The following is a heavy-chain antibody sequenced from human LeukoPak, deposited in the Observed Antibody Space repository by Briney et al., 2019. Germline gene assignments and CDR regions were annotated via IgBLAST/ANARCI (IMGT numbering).Heavy chain of an antibody. J-gene: IGHJ3*02. CDR3: ARARGGSGSTAFDI. V-gene: IGHV4-59*12. CDR2: IYYSGST. Sequence: SETLSLTCTVSGGSISSYYWSWIRQPPGKGLEWIGYIYYSGSTYYNPSLKSRVTISVDRSKNQFSLKLSSVTAADTAVYYCARARGGSGSTAFDIWGQGTMVTVSS. D-gene: IGHD3-10*01. CDR1: GGSISSYY.